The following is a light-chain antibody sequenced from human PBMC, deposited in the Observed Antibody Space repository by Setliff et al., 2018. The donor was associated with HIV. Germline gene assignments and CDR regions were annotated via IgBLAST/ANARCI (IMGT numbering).Light chain of an antibody. CDR2: EVK. J-gene: IGLJ1*01. CDR1: TSDVGGYNY. CDR3: SSYASSNTLP. Sequence: QSALTQPASVSGSPGRSITISCTGTTSDVGGYNYVSWYQQHPGKAPKLIIYEVKNRPSGVSNRFSGSKSGNTASLTISGLQAEDEADYYCSSYASSNTLPFGTGTKVTVL. V-gene: IGLV2-14*01.